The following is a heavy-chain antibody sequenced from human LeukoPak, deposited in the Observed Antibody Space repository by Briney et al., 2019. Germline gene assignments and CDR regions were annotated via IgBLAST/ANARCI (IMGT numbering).Heavy chain of an antibody. CDR3: ARDGYCSGGSCYPPPHHFDP. Sequence: GASVKVSCKASGGTFSSYAISWVRQAPGQGLEWMGRIIPVLGIANYAQKFQGRVTITADKSTSTAYMELSSLRSEDTAVYYCARDGYCSGGSCYPPPHHFDPWGQGTLVTVSS. J-gene: IGHJ5*02. CDR2: IIPVLGIA. CDR1: GGTFSSYA. V-gene: IGHV1-69*04. D-gene: IGHD2-15*01.